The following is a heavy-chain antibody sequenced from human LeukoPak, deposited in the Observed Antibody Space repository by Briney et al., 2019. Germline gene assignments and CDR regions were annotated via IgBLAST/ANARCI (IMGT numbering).Heavy chain of an antibody. CDR1: GFTFSSYS. J-gene: IGHJ5*02. CDR2: ISSSSSYI. CDR3: AREVRFLEWLLPDNWFDP. D-gene: IGHD3-3*01. Sequence: GGSLRLSCAASGFTFSSYSMNWVRQAPGKGLEWVSSISSSSSYIYYADSVKGRFTISRDNAKNSLYLQMNSLRAEDTAVYYCAREVRFLEWLLPDNWFDPWGQGTLVTVSS. V-gene: IGHV3-21*04.